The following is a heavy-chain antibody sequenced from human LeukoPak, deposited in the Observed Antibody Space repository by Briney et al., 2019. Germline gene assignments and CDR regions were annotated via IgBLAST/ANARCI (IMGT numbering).Heavy chain of an antibody. Sequence: KPSETLSLTCTVSDGSISSSSYYWGWIRQPPGKGLEWIGSIYYSGSTYYNPSLKSRVTISVDTSKNQFSLRLSSVTAADTAVYYCARDDSSGLDYWGQGTLVTVSS. V-gene: IGHV4-39*07. J-gene: IGHJ4*02. CDR3: ARDDSSGLDY. CDR1: DGSISSSSYY. CDR2: IYYSGST. D-gene: IGHD6-19*01.